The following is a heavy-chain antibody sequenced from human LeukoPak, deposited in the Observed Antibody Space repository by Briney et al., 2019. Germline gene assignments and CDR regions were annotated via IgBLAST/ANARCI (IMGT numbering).Heavy chain of an antibody. CDR1: GGSISNYY. Sequence: SETLSLTCTVSGGSISNYYWSWIRQPPGKGLEWIGYVYSSGSTNYNPSLKSRVTISVDTSKNQFSLRLTSVTAADTAVYYCARGWGYFDYWGQETLVTVSS. V-gene: IGHV4-59*01. CDR3: ARGWGYFDY. D-gene: IGHD7-27*01. CDR2: VYSSGST. J-gene: IGHJ4*02.